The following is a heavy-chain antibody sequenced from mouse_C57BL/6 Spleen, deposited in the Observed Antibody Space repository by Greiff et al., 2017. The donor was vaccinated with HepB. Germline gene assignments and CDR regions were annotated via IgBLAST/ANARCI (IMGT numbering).Heavy chain of an antibody. CDR2: INPSNGGT. J-gene: IGHJ4*01. CDR1: GYTFTSYW. Sequence: VQLQQPGTELVKPGASVKLSCKASGYTFTSYWMHWVKQRPGQGLEWIGNINPSNGGTNYNEKFKSKATVTVDKSSSTAYMQLSSLTSEDAAVYYYARSRQLKPYAMDDWGQGTSVTVSS. D-gene: IGHD3-2*02. CDR3: ARSRQLKPYAMDD. V-gene: IGHV1-53*01.